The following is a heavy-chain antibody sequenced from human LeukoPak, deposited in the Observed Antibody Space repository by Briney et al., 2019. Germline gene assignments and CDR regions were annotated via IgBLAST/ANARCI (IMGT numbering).Heavy chain of an antibody. J-gene: IGHJ5*02. V-gene: IGHV1-2*06. CDR3: ARDPGGSSCLFDP. D-gene: IGHD6-6*01. Sequence: GASVKVSCKASGYTFIGYYIHWIRQAPGQGLEWMGRINPNTGGTNYAQNFQGRVTMTTDTSTSTAYMELRSLRSDDTAVYYCARDPGGSSCLFDPWGQGTLVTVSS. CDR2: INPNTGGT. CDR1: GYTFIGYY.